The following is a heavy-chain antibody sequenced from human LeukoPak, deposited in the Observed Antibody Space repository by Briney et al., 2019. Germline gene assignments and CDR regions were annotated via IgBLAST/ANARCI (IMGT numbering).Heavy chain of an antibody. CDR1: GCTFSSYA. D-gene: IGHD3-10*01. Sequence: GGSLRLSCAASGCTFSSYAMSWVRQAPGKGLEWVSAISGSGGSTYYADSVKGRFTISRDNSKNTLYLQMNSLRAEDTAVYYCAKDTLEGDYYGSGSYYYDYWGQGTLVTVSS. CDR2: ISGSGGST. V-gene: IGHV3-23*01. CDR3: AKDTLEGDYYGSGSYYYDY. J-gene: IGHJ4*02.